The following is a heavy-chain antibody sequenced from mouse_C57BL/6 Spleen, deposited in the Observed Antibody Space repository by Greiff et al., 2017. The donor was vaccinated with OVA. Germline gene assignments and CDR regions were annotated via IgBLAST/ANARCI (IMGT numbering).Heavy chain of an antibody. CDR2: ISSGGSYT. CDR3: ARHVYYNGNSYNLYFDY. V-gene: IGHV5-6*01. D-gene: IGHD1-1*01. Sequence: EVHLVESGGDLVKPGGSLKLSCAASGFTFSSYGMSWVRQTPDKRLEWVATISSGGSYTSYPDSVKGRFTFSRDNAKNTLYLQLSRLKSEDTAMYDCARHVYYNGNSYNLYFDYWGQGTTLTVSS. J-gene: IGHJ2*01. CDR1: GFTFSSYG.